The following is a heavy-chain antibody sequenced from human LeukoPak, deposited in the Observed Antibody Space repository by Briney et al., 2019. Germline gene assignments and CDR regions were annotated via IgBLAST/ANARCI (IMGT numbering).Heavy chain of an antibody. CDR1: GYSISSGYY. CDR2: IYHSGST. D-gene: IGHD3-16*01. V-gene: IGHV4-38-2*02. CDR3: ARVWGDMITFGGDNGPLFDY. Sequence: SETLSLTCTVSGYSISSGYYWGWIRQPPGKGLEWIGSIYHSGSTYYNPSLKSRVTISVDTSKNQFSLKLSSVTAADTAVYYCARVWGDMITFGGDNGPLFDYWGQGTLVTVSS. J-gene: IGHJ4*02.